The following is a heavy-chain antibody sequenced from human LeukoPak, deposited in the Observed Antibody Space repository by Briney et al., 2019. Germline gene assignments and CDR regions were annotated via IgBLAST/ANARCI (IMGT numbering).Heavy chain of an antibody. V-gene: IGHV1-69*01. D-gene: IGHD5-24*01. CDR2: IIPIFGTA. J-gene: IGHJ4*02. CDR1: GGTFSSDA. CDR3: ASRDRGVETDY. Sequence: SVKVSCKASGGTFSSDAISWVRQAPGQGLEWMGGIIPIFGTANYAQKFQGRVTITADESTSTAYMELSSLRSEDTAVYYCASRDRGVETDYWGQGTLVTVSS.